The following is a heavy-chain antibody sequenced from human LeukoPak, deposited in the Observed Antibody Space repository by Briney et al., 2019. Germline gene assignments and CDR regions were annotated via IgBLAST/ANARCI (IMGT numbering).Heavy chain of an antibody. CDR1: GFTFSSYW. Sequence: GGSLRLSCAASGFTFSSYWMSWVRQAPGKGLEWVANIKQDGSEKYYVDSVKGRFTISRDNSKNTLYLQMNSLRAGDTAVYYCAKEMTGYSSSPDSFDYWGQGTLVTVSS. J-gene: IGHJ4*02. CDR2: IKQDGSEK. CDR3: AKEMTGYSSSPDSFDY. V-gene: IGHV3-7*01. D-gene: IGHD6-13*01.